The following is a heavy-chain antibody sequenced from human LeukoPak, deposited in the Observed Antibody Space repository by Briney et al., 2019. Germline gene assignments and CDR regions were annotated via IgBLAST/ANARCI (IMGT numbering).Heavy chain of an antibody. D-gene: IGHD2-8*01. CDR1: GYSFTSYW. Sequence: GESLKISCKGSGYSFTSYWIGWVRQMPGKGLEWMGIIYADDSDTKYGPSFQGQVTISADKSISTAYLQWSSLKASDTAMYYCARLAFCTNAVCFSNYYYSMDVWGRGTTVTVSS. J-gene: IGHJ6*03. V-gene: IGHV5-51*01. CDR2: IYADDSDT. CDR3: ARLAFCTNAVCFSNYYYSMDV.